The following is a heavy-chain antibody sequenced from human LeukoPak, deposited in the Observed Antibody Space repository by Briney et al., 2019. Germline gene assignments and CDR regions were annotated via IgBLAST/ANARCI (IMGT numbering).Heavy chain of an antibody. J-gene: IGHJ3*02. V-gene: IGHV1-8*03. CDR3: VRRSGSGRNPFHI. D-gene: IGHD3-10*01. CDR1: GYTFTTYD. Sequence: ASVKVSCKASGYTFTTYDINWVRQATGQGLEWMGWINTNSGNTGYAQKFQGRVTITRSVSISTAYMELNSLRSEDTAVYYCVRRSGSGRNPFHIWGQGTIVTVSS. CDR2: INTNSGNT.